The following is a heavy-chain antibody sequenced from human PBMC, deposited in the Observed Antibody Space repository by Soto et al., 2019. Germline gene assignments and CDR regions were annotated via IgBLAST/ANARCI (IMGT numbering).Heavy chain of an antibody. Sequence: SETLSLTCTVAGGSISSYYWSWIRQPPGKGLEWIGYIYYSGSTNYNPSLKSRVTISVDTSKNQISLKLSSVTAADTAVYYCARERSAILDYWGQGTLVTVSS. J-gene: IGHJ4*02. CDR3: ARERSAILDY. CDR2: IYYSGST. V-gene: IGHV4-59*01. CDR1: GGSISSYY. D-gene: IGHD2-2*01.